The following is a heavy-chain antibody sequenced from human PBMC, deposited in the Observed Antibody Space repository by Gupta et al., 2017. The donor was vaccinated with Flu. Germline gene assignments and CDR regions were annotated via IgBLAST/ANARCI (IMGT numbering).Heavy chain of an antibody. CDR3: ARDIITGWSFEY. CDR1: GFTFSTYW. J-gene: IGHJ4*02. V-gene: IGHV3-7*01. D-gene: IGHD6-19*01. Sequence: EVQLVESGGDLVQPGGSLRLSCAASGFTFSTYWMYWVRQAPGKGLEWVASIKTDGSDKYNGDSVKGRFTISRDNAKNALYLQMNSLRVEDTAVYFCARDIITGWSFEYGGQGTPVTVSS. CDR2: IKTDGSDK.